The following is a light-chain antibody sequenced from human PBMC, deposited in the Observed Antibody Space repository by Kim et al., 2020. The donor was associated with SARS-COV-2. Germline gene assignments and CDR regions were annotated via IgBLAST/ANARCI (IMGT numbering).Light chain of an antibody. CDR1: QGIRNE. Sequence: ASVGDRVNITCRASQGIRNELCWYQQKSGKAPKLLIYAASSLQSGVPSRFSGSGSGTDFTLTINSLQPEDFATYYCLHDYNYVWTFGQGTKVDIK. J-gene: IGKJ1*01. V-gene: IGKV1-6*01. CDR2: AAS. CDR3: LHDYNYVWT.